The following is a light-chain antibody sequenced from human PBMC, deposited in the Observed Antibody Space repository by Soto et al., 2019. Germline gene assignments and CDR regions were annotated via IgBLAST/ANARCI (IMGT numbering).Light chain of an antibody. CDR1: QGISNY. J-gene: IGKJ4*01. Sequence: DIQMTQSPSSLSASVGDRVTITCRASQGISNYLAWYQQIPGKVPKLLISAASTLQSGVPSRFSGSGSGTDFTLTTSSLPSEDVATYYCQKYTNVPAFGGGTKLEIK. CDR3: QKYTNVPA. V-gene: IGKV1-27*01. CDR2: AAS.